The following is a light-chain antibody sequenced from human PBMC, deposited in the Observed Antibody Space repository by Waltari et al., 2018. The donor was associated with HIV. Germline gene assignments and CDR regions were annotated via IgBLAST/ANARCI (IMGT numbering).Light chain of an antibody. CDR2: EVS. CDR3: CSYARSTTWV. J-gene: IGLJ3*02. CDR1: SSTVGGYNL. Sequence: QSALTQPASVSGSPGQSLTISCTGTSSTVGGYNLVSWYQHNPGKAPKLMIFEVSKRPSGASNRFSGSKSGNTASLTISGLQAEDEADYYCCSYARSTTWVFGGGTKLTVL. V-gene: IGLV2-23*02.